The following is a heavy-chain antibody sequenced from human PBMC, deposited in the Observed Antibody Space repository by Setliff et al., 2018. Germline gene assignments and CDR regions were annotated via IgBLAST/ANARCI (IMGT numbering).Heavy chain of an antibody. CDR2: IIHSGST. CDR1: GGSFSGYY. J-gene: IGHJ6*03. CDR3: ARVYSSSSRMGYYYYYYMDV. Sequence: PSETLSLTCAVYGGSFSGYYWSWIRQPPGKRLEWIGEIIHSGSTNYNPSLKSRVTISMETSKNQFSLKVSSVTAADTAVYYCARVYSSSSRMGYYYYYYMDVWGKGTTVTVSS. V-gene: IGHV4-34*12. D-gene: IGHD6-6*01.